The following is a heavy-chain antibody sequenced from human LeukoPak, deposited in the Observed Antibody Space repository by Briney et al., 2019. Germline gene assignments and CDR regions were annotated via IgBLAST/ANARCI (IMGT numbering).Heavy chain of an antibody. D-gene: IGHD3-3*01. J-gene: IGHJ4*02. CDR2: ISSSCSYI. Sequence: GGSLRLSCAASGFTFSSYSMNWVRQAPGKGLEWVSSISSSCSYIYYADSVKGRFTISRDNAKNSLYLQMNSLRAEDTAVYYCATRSYYDFWSGYLGSFDYWGQGTLVTVSS. CDR1: GFTFSSYS. CDR3: ATRSYYDFWSGYLGSFDY. V-gene: IGHV3-21*01.